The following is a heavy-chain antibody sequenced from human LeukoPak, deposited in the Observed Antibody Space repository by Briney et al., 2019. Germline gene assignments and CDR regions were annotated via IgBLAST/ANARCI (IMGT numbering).Heavy chain of an antibody. CDR1: GGTFSSYA. D-gene: IGHD2-2*01. CDR2: IIPIFGTA. Sequence: SVKVPCKASGGTFSSYAISWVRQAPGQGVEWMGGIIPIFGTANYAQKFQGRVTITTDESTSTAYMELSSLRSEDTAVYYCARDRCFSTCCYGGWFDPWGQGTLVTVSS. J-gene: IGHJ5*02. V-gene: IGHV1-69*05. CDR3: ARDRCFSTCCYGGWFDP.